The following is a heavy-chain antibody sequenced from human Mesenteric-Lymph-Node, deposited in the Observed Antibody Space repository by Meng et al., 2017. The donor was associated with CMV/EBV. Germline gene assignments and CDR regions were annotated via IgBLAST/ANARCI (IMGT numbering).Heavy chain of an antibody. CDR3: AKVPHGCSSTSCYTIYYYYYGMDV. CDR1: GFTFDDYA. J-gene: IGHJ6*02. V-gene: IGHV3-9*01. CDR2: ISWNSGSI. Sequence: SLKISCVASGFTFDDYAMHWVRQAPGKGLEWVSGISWNSGSIGYADSVKGRFTISRDNAKNSLYLQMNSLRAEDTALYYCAKVPHGCSSTSCYTIYYYYYGMDVWGQGTTVTVSS. D-gene: IGHD2-2*02.